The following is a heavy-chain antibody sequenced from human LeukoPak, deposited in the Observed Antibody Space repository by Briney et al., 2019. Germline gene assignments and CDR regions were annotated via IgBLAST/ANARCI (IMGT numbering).Heavy chain of an antibody. CDR2: IYPGDSDT. D-gene: IGHD3-3*01. J-gene: IGHJ5*02. V-gene: IGHV5-51*01. CDR3: ARLASYYDFWSGYYKTSYNWFDP. CDR1: GYSFTSYW. Sequence: GESLKISCKGSGYSFTSYWIGWVRQMPGKGLEWMGIIYPGDSDTRYRPSFQGQVTISADKSISTAYLQWSSLKASDTAMYYCARLASYYDFWSGYYKTSYNWFDPWGQGTLVTVSS.